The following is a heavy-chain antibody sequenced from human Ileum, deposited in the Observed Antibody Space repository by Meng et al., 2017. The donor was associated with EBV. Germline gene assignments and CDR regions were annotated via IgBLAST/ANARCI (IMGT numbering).Heavy chain of an antibody. J-gene: IGHJ4*02. V-gene: IGHV4-59*08. CDR3: ARGGWSLDY. Sequence: GHLKESGQGLVKPSDSLPHTCTVSGGSISSYYWSWIRQPPGKGLEWIGYIYYSGSTNYTPSLKSRVTISVDTSKNQFSLNLSSVTAADTAVYYCARGGWSLDYWGQGTLVTVSS. CDR2: IYYSGST. D-gene: IGHD2-15*01. CDR1: GGSISSYY.